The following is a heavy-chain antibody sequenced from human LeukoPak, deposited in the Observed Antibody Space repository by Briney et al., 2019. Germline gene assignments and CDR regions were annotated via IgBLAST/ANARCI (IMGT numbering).Heavy chain of an antibody. V-gene: IGHV3-72*01. CDR3: SRDGGEGGNSAFDI. D-gene: IGHD3-16*01. CDR1: GFSFSDYI. Sequence: GGSLRLSCAASGFSFSDYILDWVRQAPGKGLEWVGRIRRGANSYTTEYAASVKGRFTISRDDSKNSLYLHMNSLKTEDTAVYHCSRDGGEGGNSAFDIWGQGTMVTVSS. CDR2: IRRGANSYTT. J-gene: IGHJ3*02.